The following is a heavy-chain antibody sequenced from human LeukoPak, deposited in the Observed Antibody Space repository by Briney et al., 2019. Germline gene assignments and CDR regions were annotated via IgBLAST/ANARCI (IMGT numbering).Heavy chain of an antibody. CDR2: ISSSGSTI. CDR1: GFTFSSYE. V-gene: IGHV3-48*03. CDR3: ASATWDPNYYYYMDV. J-gene: IGHJ6*03. Sequence: GGSLRLSCAASGFTFSSYEMNWVRQASGKGLEWVSYISSSGSTIYYADSVKGRFTISRDNAKNSLYLQMNSLRAEDTAVYFCASATWDPNYYYYMDVWGSGTTVTISS. D-gene: IGHD1-26*01.